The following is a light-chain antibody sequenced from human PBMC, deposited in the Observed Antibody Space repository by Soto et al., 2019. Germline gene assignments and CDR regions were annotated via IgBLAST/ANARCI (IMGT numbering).Light chain of an antibody. CDR2: AVS. V-gene: IGKV1-9*01. J-gene: IGKJ2*01. CDR3: QQLITYPYT. Sequence: DIQLTQSPSFLSASVGARVTITCRASQSVSRYLAWYQQQPGKAPKLLIYAVSTLQKGIPPRFSGSASGTEFTLTISSLQPEDFATYYCQQLITYPYTFGQGTKLDI. CDR1: QSVSRY.